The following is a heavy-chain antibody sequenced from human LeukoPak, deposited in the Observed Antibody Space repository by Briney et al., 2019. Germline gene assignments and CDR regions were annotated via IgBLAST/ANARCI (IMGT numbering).Heavy chain of an antibody. CDR1: GFTFSNYA. D-gene: IGHD1-26*01. V-gene: IGHV3-23*01. Sequence: GGSLRLSCAASGFTFSNYAMSWVRQAPGRGLEWVSIVSDDGRSTYYADSVKGRFTISRDSSKNTLFLHMNTLRAEDTAIYYCAKDRTVGASYWYFDLWGRGTLVTVSS. CDR2: VSDDGRST. CDR3: AKDRTVGASYWYFDL. J-gene: IGHJ2*01.